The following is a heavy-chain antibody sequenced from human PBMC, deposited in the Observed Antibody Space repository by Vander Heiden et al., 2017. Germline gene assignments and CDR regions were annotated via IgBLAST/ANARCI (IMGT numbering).Heavy chain of an antibody. CDR3: ARNAAYCGGDCHGY. J-gene: IGHJ4*02. CDR1: GGSFSGYY. CDR2: INHSGST. D-gene: IGHD2-21*02. V-gene: IGHV4-34*01. Sequence: QVQLQPWGPGLFKPSETLSLTCPVYGGSFSGYYWSWIRQPPGKGLEWLGEINHSGSTNYNPSLKSRVTISVDTSKNQFSLKLSSVTAADTAVYYCARNAAYCGGDCHGYWGQGTLVTVSS.